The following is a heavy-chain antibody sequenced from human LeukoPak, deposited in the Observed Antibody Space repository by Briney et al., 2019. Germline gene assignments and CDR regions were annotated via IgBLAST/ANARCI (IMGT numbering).Heavy chain of an antibody. CDR3: ARARDIVVVPAARFYYGMDV. J-gene: IGHJ6*02. CDR1: GYTFTSYG. CDR2: ISAYNGNT. Sequence: ASVKVSCKASGYTFTSYGISWVRQAPGQGLEWMGWISAYNGNTNYAQKLQGRVTMTTDTSTSTVYMELRSLRSDDTAVYYCARARDIVVVPAARFYYGMDVWGQGTTVTVSS. D-gene: IGHD2-2*01. V-gene: IGHV1-18*01.